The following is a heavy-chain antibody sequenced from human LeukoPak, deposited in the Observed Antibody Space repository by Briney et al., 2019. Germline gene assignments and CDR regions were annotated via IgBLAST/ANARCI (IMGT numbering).Heavy chain of an antibody. CDR3: ATADWESFYFDS. CDR2: ISYSEDT. D-gene: IGHD1-26*01. Sequence: PSETLSLTCTVSGGSVSRGGYYWNWIRQHPGKGLEWIGFISYSEDTYYNPSLMSRITISVDRSQNQFSLKMRDVTAADTAVYFCATADWESFYFDSWGQGALVAVSS. CDR1: GGSVSRGGYY. J-gene: IGHJ4*02. V-gene: IGHV4-31*03.